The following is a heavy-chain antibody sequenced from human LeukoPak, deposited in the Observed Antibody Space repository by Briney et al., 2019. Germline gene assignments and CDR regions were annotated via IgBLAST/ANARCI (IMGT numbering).Heavy chain of an antibody. CDR3: ARDYCSSTSCYKRTFNY. J-gene: IGHJ4*02. CDR2: IYHSGST. D-gene: IGHD2-2*02. CDR1: GYSISSGYY. Sequence: SETLSLTCAVSGYSISSGYYWGWIRQPPGKGLEWIGSIYHSGSTYYNPSLKSRVTISVDTSKNQFSLKLSSVTAADTAVYYCARDYCSSTSCYKRTFNYWGQGTLVTVSS. V-gene: IGHV4-38-2*01.